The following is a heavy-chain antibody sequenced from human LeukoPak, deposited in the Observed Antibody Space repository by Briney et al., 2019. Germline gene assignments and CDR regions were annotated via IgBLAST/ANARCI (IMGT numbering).Heavy chain of an antibody. CDR1: GFTFSSYW. CDR2: IKQDGSEK. CDR3: ATAVYGDYDFDY. V-gene: IGHV3-7*01. D-gene: IGHD4-17*01. Sequence: TGGSLRLSCAASGFTFSSYWMSWVRQAPGKGLEWEANIKQDGSEKYYVDSVKGRFTISRDNAKNSLYLQMNSLRAEDTAVYYCATAVYGDYDFDYWGQGTLVTVSS. J-gene: IGHJ4*02.